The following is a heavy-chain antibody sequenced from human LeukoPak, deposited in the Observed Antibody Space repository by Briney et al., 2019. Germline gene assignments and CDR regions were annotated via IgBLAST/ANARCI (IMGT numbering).Heavy chain of an antibody. Sequence: ASVKVSCKASGCTFTGYYMHGVRQAPGQGLAWMGWIKPNSGRTKYAQKFQGRVTMTRDPSISTAYLELSRLRSDDTAVYYCARDFYGGKRNFDYWGRGTLVTVPS. V-gene: IGHV1-2*02. CDR3: ARDFYGGKRNFDY. CDR1: GCTFTGYY. D-gene: IGHD4-23*01. J-gene: IGHJ4*02. CDR2: IKPNSGRT.